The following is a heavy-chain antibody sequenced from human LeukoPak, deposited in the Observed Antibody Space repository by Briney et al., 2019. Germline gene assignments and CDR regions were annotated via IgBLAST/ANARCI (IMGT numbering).Heavy chain of an antibody. Sequence: GGSLRLSCAASGFTFSSYAMHWVRQAPGKGLEWVAVISYDGSNKYYADSVKGRFTISRDNSKNTLYLQMNSLRAEDTAVYYCARSGFDYWGQGTLVTVSS. CDR1: GFTFSSYA. CDR3: ARSGFDY. D-gene: IGHD3-10*01. V-gene: IGHV3-30*04. CDR2: ISYDGSNK. J-gene: IGHJ4*02.